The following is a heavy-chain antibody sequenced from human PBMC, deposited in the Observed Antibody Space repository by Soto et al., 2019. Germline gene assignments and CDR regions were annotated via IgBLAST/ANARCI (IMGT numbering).Heavy chain of an antibody. D-gene: IGHD3-3*01. CDR3: ARYYDFWSGYLRNSYYYYGMDV. CDR2: INPSGGST. V-gene: IGHV1-46*01. Sequence: ASVKVSWKACGYGFTSYYMHWVRQAPGEGLEWMGIINPSGGSTSYAQKFQGRVTMTRDTSTSTVYMELSSLRSEDTAVYYCARYYDFWSGYLRNSYYYYGMDVWGQGTTLTVYS. CDR1: GYGFTSYY. J-gene: IGHJ6*02.